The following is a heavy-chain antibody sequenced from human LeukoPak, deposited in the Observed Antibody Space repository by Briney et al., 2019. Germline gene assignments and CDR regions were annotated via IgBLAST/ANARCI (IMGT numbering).Heavy chain of an antibody. J-gene: IGHJ4*02. Sequence: GESLKISCKGSGYSFTNYWIGWVRQMPGKGLEWMGIIYPGDSDTTYSPSFQGQVTISADKSISTAYLQWSSLKASDTAMYYCAREPTYYYDSSGQNDGRAIDYWGQGTLVTVSS. CDR3: AREPTYYYDSSGQNDGRAIDY. D-gene: IGHD3-22*01. CDR1: GYSFTNYW. V-gene: IGHV5-51*01. CDR2: IYPGDSDT.